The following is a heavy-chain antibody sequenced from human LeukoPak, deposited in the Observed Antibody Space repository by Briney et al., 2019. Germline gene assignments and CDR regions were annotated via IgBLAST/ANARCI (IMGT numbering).Heavy chain of an antibody. CDR2: ISSSSSYI. CDR3: ARGIRSVGYYYYMDV. Sequence: PGGSLRLSCAASGFTFSSYSMNWVRQAPGKGLEWVSSISSSSSYIYYADSVKGRFTISRDNAKNSLYLQMNSLRAEDTAVYYCARGIRSVGYYYYMDVWGKGTTVTVSS. V-gene: IGHV3-21*01. CDR1: GFTFSSYS. D-gene: IGHD1-26*01. J-gene: IGHJ6*03.